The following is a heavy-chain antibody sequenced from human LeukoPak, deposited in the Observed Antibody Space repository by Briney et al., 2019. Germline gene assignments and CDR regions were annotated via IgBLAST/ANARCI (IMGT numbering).Heavy chain of an antibody. CDR3: AILGYCSGGSCYPAEYFQH. D-gene: IGHD2-15*01. J-gene: IGHJ1*01. V-gene: IGHV4-59*01. CDR1: GGSISSYY. CDR2: IYYSGST. Sequence: PSETLSLTCTVSGGSISSYYWSWIRQPPGKGLEWIGYIYYSGSTNYNPSLKSRVTISVDTSKNQFSLKLSSVTAADTAVYYCAILGYCSGGSCYPAEYFQHWGQGTLVTVSS.